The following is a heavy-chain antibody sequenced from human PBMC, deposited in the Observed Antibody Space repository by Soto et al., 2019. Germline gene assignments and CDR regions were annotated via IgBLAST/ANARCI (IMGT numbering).Heavy chain of an antibody. CDR2: ISNDGGIE. CDR1: GFTLSDFA. CDR3: ARAVPGMNV. J-gene: IGHJ6*02. V-gene: IGHV3-30-3*01. Sequence: QVQLVQSGGGVFQPGRSLRLSCAASGFTLSDFAMHWVRQAPGKGLEWVALISNDGGIEHYGDSVRGRFTISRDNSKHMLYLQMTSLRVEDTAVYYCARAVPGMNVCSQGTTVTVSS.